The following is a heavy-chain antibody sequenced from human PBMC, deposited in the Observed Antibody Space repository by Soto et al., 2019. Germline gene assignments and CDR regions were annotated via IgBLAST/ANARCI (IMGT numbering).Heavy chain of an antibody. Sequence: SVKGSCKASGGTFSSYTISWVRQAPGQGLEWMGRIIPILGIANYAQKFQGRVTITADKSTSTAYMELSSLRSEDTAVYYCARDTMDTAMPNGFDPWGQGTLVTVSS. CDR2: IIPILGIA. CDR3: ARDTMDTAMPNGFDP. J-gene: IGHJ5*02. V-gene: IGHV1-69*04. CDR1: GGTFSSYT. D-gene: IGHD5-18*01.